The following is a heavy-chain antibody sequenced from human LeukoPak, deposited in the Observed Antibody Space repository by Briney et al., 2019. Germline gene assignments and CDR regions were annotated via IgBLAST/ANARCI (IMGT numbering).Heavy chain of an antibody. J-gene: IGHJ4*02. CDR2: IYHSGST. CDR3: ARAADY. V-gene: IGHV4-38-2*02. Sequence: PSETLSLTCTVSGYSISSGYYWGWIRQPPGKGLEWIGSIYHSGSTYYNPSLKSRVTISVDTSKNQFSLKLSSVTAADTVVYYCARAADYWGQGTLVTDSS. CDR1: GYSISSGYY.